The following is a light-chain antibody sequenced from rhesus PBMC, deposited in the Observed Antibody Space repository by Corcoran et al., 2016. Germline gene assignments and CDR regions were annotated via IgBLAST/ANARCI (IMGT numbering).Light chain of an antibody. CDR3: QHYGSRPLYS. Sequence: DIQMTQSPSSLSASVGDTVTITCRASQDIISWLAWYQQKPGKAPKLLIYKAANLQSGVPSRFSGSGSGTEFTLTISSLQSEDFTTYYCQHYGSRPLYSFGQGTKVEI. CDR2: KAA. J-gene: IGKJ2*01. CDR1: QDIISW. V-gene: IGKV1-22*01.